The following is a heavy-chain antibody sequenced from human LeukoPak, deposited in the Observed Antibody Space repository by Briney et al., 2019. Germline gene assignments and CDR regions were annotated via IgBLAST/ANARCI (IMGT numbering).Heavy chain of an antibody. CDR2: TYYRSRWYK. CDR3: ARWLTT. V-gene: IGHV6-1*01. CDR1: GDSLSNNSAS. Sequence: SQTLSLTCVISGDSLSNNSASWNWLRQSPSRGLEWLGRTYYRSRWYKDYAVSVKSRITINPDTSKNQFSLQLNSVTPEDTAVYYCARWLTTWGQGTLVTVSS. D-gene: IGHD3-9*01. J-gene: IGHJ5*02.